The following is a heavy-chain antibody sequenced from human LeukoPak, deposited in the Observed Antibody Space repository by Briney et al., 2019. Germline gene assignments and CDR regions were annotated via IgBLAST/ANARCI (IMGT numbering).Heavy chain of an antibody. Sequence: VASVKVSCXASGYTFTSYDINWVRQATGQGLEWMGWMNPNSGNTGYAQKFQGRVTITRNTSISTAYMELSSLRSEDTAVYYCARGVAYDSSGVGDYWGQGTLVTVSS. V-gene: IGHV1-8*03. CDR3: ARGVAYDSSGVGDY. D-gene: IGHD3-22*01. J-gene: IGHJ4*02. CDR1: GYTFTSYD. CDR2: MNPNSGNT.